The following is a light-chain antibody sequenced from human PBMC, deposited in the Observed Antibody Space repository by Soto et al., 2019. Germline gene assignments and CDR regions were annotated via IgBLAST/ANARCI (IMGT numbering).Light chain of an antibody. J-gene: IGLJ1*01. CDR1: SSDVGRFNF. Sequence: SVLAQPASVSGSPGQSITISCTGTSSDVGRFNFVSWFQQHPGKAPKLLIYDVSNWPSGASDRFSGSKSGNTASLTISGLQAEDEADYYCSSFKTSSTFVFGTGTKVTVL. V-gene: IGLV2-14*01. CDR3: SSFKTSSTFV. CDR2: DVS.